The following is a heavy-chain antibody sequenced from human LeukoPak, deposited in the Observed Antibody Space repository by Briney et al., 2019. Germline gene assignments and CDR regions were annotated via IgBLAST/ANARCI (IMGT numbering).Heavy chain of an antibody. D-gene: IGHD5-18*01. J-gene: IGHJ4*02. CDR3: ARVSYSYGFGDFDY. CDR1: GYTFTGYY. V-gene: IGHV1-2*02. CDR2: INPNSGGT. Sequence: ASVKVSCKASGYTFTGYYMHWARQAPGQGLEWMGWINPNSGGTNYAQKFQGRVTMTRDTSISTAYMELSRLRSDDTAVYYCARVSYSYGFGDFDYWGQGTLVTVSS.